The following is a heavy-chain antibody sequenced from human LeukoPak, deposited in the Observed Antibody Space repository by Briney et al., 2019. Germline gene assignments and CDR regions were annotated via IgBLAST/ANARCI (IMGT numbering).Heavy chain of an antibody. CDR3: ATVYYYDSRGFYYFDY. J-gene: IGHJ4*02. Sequence: PGGSLRLSCAASGLTFSNAWMSWVRQAPGKGLEWVGRVKSKTDGGTTDYAAPVKGRFTISRDDSKNTLYLQMNSLKTEDTAVYYCATVYYYDSRGFYYFDYWGQGTLVTVSS. D-gene: IGHD3-22*01. CDR1: GLTFSNAW. CDR2: VKSKTDGGTT. V-gene: IGHV3-15*01.